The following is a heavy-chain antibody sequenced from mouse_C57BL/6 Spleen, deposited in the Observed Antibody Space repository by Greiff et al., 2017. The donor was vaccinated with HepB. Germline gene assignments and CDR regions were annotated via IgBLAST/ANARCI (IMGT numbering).Heavy chain of an antibody. CDR1: GYTFTDYY. Sequence: VQLQQSGPELVKPGASVKISCKASGYTFTDYYMNWVKQSHGKSLEWIGDINPNNGGTSYNQKFKGKATLTVDKSSSTAYMELRSLTSEDSAVYYCASYDRSNWYFDVWGTGTTVTVSS. V-gene: IGHV1-26*01. CDR2: INPNNGGT. CDR3: ASYDRSNWYFDV. J-gene: IGHJ1*03. D-gene: IGHD1-1*01.